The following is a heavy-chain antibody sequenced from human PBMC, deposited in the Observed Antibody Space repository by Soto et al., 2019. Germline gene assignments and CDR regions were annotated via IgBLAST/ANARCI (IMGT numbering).Heavy chain of an antibody. D-gene: IGHD5-12*01. CDR3: AREGYGRPPTGGNPYNWFDP. Sequence: SQTLSLTCAISGDSVSSNSAAWNWIRQSPSRGLEWLGRTYYRSKWYNDYAVSVKSRITINPDTSKNQFSLQLNSVTPEDTAVYYCAREGYGRPPTGGNPYNWFDPWGQGTLVTVSS. CDR2: TYYRSKWYN. CDR1: GDSVSSNSAA. V-gene: IGHV6-1*01. J-gene: IGHJ5*02.